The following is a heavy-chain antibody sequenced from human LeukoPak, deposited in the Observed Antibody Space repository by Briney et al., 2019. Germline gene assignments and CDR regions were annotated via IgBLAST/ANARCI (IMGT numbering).Heavy chain of an antibody. CDR1: GFTFRDFA. CDR2: IRSKTFGGTP. V-gene: IGHV3-49*04. CDR3: CRAPRGGNSHGPRILYNSYYMDV. J-gene: IGHJ6*03. Sequence: QTGGSLRLSCTTSGFTFRDFALSWVRQAPGKGLEWVGFIRSKTFGGTPEHAASVKGRFTITRDDSRGIAYLQMNSLKSEDTAVYYCCRAPRGGNSHGPRILYNSYYMDVWGKGTTVTISS. D-gene: IGHD5-18*01.